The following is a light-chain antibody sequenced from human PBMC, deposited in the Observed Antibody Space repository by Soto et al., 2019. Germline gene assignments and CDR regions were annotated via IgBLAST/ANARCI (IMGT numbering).Light chain of an antibody. Sequence: QSVLTQPPSVSAAPGQKVTISCSGSRYKIGDYFVSWYQQLPGTAPRLLVYDSDNRPSGIPDRFSGSPSDTSATLAITGLQTGDEAESYCGTWDSRLRDNVFGGGTKLTVL. V-gene: IGLV1-51*01. J-gene: IGLJ3*02. CDR2: DSD. CDR1: RYKIGDYF. CDR3: GTWDSRLRDNV.